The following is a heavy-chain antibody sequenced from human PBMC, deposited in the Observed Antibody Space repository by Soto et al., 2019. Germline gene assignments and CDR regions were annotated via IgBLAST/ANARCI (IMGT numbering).Heavy chain of an antibody. J-gene: IGHJ4*02. CDR1: GYNFASHD. Sequence: ASVEVSCEASGYNFASHDINWVRQAPGQGLEWMGGINPNRGNTSYAQKFRGRVTMTRNTSISTVYMELSSLISEDTAVYYCARCGHCRGGSCYDYWGQGTKVTVSS. CDR2: INPNRGNT. CDR3: ARCGHCRGGSCYDY. D-gene: IGHD2-15*01. V-gene: IGHV1-8*01.